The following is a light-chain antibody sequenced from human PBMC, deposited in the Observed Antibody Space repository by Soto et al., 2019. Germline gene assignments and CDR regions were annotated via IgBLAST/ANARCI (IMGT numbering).Light chain of an antibody. V-gene: IGKV3-20*01. CDR1: QSVSSKS. J-gene: IGKJ4*01. CDR3: QLYGSSPQT. CDR2: DAS. Sequence: EIVLTQSPGTLSLSPGERATLSCRASQSVSSKSLAWYQQKPDQAPRLLIYDASSRATCIPDRFSGSGSGTDFTLTISRLEPEDFAVYYCQLYGSSPQTFGGGTKVDIK.